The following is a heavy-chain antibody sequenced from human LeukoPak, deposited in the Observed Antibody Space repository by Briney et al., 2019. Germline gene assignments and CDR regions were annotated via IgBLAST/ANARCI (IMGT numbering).Heavy chain of an antibody. V-gene: IGHV1-69*05. CDR1: GGTFSSYA. Sequence: SVKVSCKASGGTFSSYAISWVRQAPGQGLEWMGGIIPIFGTANYAQKFQGRVTITTDESTSTAYMELSSLRSEDTAVYYCARGRYCSCGSCYFDRFDYWGQGTLVTVSS. CDR2: IIPIFGTA. D-gene: IGHD2-15*01. J-gene: IGHJ4*02. CDR3: ARGRYCSCGSCYFDRFDY.